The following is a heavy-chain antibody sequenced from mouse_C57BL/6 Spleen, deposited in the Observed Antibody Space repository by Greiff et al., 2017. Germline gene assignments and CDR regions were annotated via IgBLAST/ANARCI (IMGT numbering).Heavy chain of an antibody. Sequence: EVMLVESGGGLVQPGGSLSLSCAASGFTFTDYYMSWVRQPPGKALEWLGFIRNKANGYTTEYSASVKGRFTIARDNSQSILYLQMNALGAEDSATYYSARSDGDAWFAYWGQGTLVTVSA. D-gene: IGHD3-3*01. CDR3: ARSDGDAWFAY. V-gene: IGHV7-3*01. CDR2: IRNKANGYTT. CDR1: GFTFTDYY. J-gene: IGHJ3*01.